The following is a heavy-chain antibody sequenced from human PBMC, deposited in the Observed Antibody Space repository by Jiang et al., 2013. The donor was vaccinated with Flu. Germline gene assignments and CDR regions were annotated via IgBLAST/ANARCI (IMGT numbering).Heavy chain of an antibody. V-gene: IGHV4-39*07. D-gene: IGHD3-10*01. CDR3: ARIYASGSYHDYGMDV. Sequence: TLSLTCTVSGGSISSSSYYWGWIRQPPGKGLEWVGSIYYSGSTYYNPSLKSRVTISVDTSKNQFSLKLSSVTAADTAVYYCARIYASGSYHDYGMDVWGQGTTVTVSS. CDR1: GGSISSSSYY. CDR2: IYYSGST. J-gene: IGHJ6*02.